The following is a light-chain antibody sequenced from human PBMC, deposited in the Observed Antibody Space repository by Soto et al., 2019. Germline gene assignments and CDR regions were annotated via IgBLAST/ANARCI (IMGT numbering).Light chain of an antibody. J-gene: IGLJ2*01. CDR3: SSFASTTSVL. CDR2: EVS. Sequence: QSALTQPASVSGSPGQSITISCTGTSSDVGGYNYVSWYQQHPGKAPKLIIYEVSTRPSGISNCFSGSKSGNTASLTISGLQAEDEADYYCSSFASTTSVLFGGGTKLTVL. V-gene: IGLV2-14*01. CDR1: SSDVGGYNY.